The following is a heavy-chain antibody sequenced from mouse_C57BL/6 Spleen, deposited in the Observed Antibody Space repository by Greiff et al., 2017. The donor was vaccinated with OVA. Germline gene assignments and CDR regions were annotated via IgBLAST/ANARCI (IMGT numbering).Heavy chain of an antibody. Sequence: EVKLVESGGGLVQPKGSLKLSCAASGFSFNTYAMNWVRQAPGKGLEWVARIRSKSNNYATYYADSVKDRFTISRDDSESMLYLQMNNLKTEDTAMYYCVRAYDYGPAWFAYWGQGTLVTVSA. J-gene: IGHJ3*01. CDR2: IRSKSNNYAT. D-gene: IGHD2-4*01. CDR3: VRAYDYGPAWFAY. V-gene: IGHV10-1*01. CDR1: GFSFNTYA.